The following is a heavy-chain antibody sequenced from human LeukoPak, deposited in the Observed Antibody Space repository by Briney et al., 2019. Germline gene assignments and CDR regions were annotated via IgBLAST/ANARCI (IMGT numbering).Heavy chain of an antibody. CDR1: GGSTISYY. CDR2: MYSSGST. V-gene: IGHV4-4*07. J-gene: IGHJ4*02. Sequence: SETLSLTCTVSGGSTISYYWSWIRQPAGKGVEWIGRMYSSGSTNYNPSLKSRVTMSVDTSKNQFSLKLSSVTAADTAVYYCANHMTGRGYNAAFDYWGQGTLVTVSS. D-gene: IGHD5-24*01. CDR3: ANHMTGRGYNAAFDY.